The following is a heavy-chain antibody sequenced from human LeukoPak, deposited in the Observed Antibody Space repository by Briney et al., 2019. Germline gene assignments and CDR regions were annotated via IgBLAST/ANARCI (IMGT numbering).Heavy chain of an antibody. Sequence: GASLKISGKGSGSSFTTYWIGWVRQMPGKGLEWMGIIYPGDSDTRYSPSFQGQVTISADRAITTAYLQWSSLKASDTAMYYCARHSVPTYYYDSTASRAADYWGQGTLVTVSS. CDR3: ARHSVPTYYYDSTASRAADY. CDR2: IYPGDSDT. J-gene: IGHJ4*02. V-gene: IGHV5-51*01. D-gene: IGHD3-22*01. CDR1: GSSFTTYW.